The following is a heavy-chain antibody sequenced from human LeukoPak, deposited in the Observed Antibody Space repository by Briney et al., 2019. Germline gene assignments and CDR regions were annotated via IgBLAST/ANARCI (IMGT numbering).Heavy chain of an antibody. Sequence: SVKVSCKASGGTFSSYAISWVRQAPGQGLEWMGRIIPILGIANYAQKFQGRVTITADKSTSTAYMELSSLRSEDTAVYYCARDRDDIVVVPAAIPPGNWFDPWGQGTLVTVSS. CDR1: GGTFSSYA. J-gene: IGHJ5*02. CDR2: IIPILGIA. V-gene: IGHV1-69*04. D-gene: IGHD2-2*01. CDR3: ARDRDDIVVVPAAIPPGNWFDP.